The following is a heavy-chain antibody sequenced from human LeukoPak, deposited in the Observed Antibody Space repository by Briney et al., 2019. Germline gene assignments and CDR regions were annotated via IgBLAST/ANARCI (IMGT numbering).Heavy chain of an antibody. Sequence: ASVKVSCKASGYTFTGYYMHWVRQAPGQGLEWMGWINPNSGGTNYAQKFQGRVTMTRDTSISTAYMELSRLRSDDTAVYYCARVEMCSSTSCYVYYYYYYGMDVWGQGTTVTVSS. CDR3: ARVEMCSSTSCYVYYYYYYGMDV. V-gene: IGHV1-2*02. D-gene: IGHD2-2*01. CDR2: INPNSGGT. CDR1: GYTFTGYY. J-gene: IGHJ6*02.